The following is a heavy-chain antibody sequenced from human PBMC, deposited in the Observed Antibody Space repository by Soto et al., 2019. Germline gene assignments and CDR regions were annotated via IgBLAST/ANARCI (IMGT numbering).Heavy chain of an antibody. V-gene: IGHV1-46*01. J-gene: IGHJ4*02. CDR1: GYTFTNYY. CDR3: ARVSGSYWPFDY. CDR2: INPSDGRT. D-gene: IGHD1-26*01. Sequence: ASVKVSFKACGYTFTNYYIHWLRQAPGQGPEWMGIINPSDGRTTYTQKFQGRITMIRDTSTSTVYMELSSLRSEDTAVYYCARVSGSYWPFDYWGQGTQVTVSS.